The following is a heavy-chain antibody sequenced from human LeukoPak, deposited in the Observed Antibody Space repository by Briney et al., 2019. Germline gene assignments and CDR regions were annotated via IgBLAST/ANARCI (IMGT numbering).Heavy chain of an antibody. J-gene: IGHJ3*02. Sequence: PSETLSLTCAVSGGSISSSNWGSWVRQPPGKGLEWVGEIYHSGSTNYNPPLKSRVTISVDKSKNQFSLKPSSVTAADTAVYYCARVGSGYPRAFDIWGQGTMVTVSS. CDR2: IYHSGST. CDR1: GGSISSSNW. V-gene: IGHV4-4*02. CDR3: ARVGSGYPRAFDI. D-gene: IGHD5-12*01.